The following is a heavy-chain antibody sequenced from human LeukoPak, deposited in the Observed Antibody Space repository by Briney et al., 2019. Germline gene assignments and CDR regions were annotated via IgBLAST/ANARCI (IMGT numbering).Heavy chain of an antibody. J-gene: IGHJ3*02. CDR3: ARWVTADRGKKDAFDI. CDR1: GYXFTTYW. Sequence: GESLKISCTASGYXFTTYWICWVRQMPGKGLEWMGIIYPGDSDTRYSPSFQGQVTISADKSISTAYLQWSSLKASDTAIYHCARWVTADRGKKDAFDIWGQGTMATVSS. V-gene: IGHV5-51*01. D-gene: IGHD2-21*02. CDR2: IYPGDSDT.